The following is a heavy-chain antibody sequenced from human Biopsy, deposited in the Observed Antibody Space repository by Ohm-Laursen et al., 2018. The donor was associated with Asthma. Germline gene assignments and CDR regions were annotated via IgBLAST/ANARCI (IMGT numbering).Heavy chain of an antibody. D-gene: IGHD4-17*01. CDR3: ARVASYGDLYYGMDV. J-gene: IGHJ6*02. CDR2: VFWSGTT. CDR1: GAYIGSRDHH. Sequence: SQTLSLTCPVGGAYIGSRDHHWSWIRQSPGTGLEWIGFVFWSGTTHYNRSLERRLSISIDTTRNEFSMALRSVTAADTAVYFCARVASYGDLYYGMDVWGPGTTVTVSS. V-gene: IGHV4-30-4*01.